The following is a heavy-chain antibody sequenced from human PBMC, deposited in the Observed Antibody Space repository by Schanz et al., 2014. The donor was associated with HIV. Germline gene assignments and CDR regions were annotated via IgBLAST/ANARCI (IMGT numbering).Heavy chain of an antibody. D-gene: IGHD3-10*01. CDR2: ISGSSIT. Sequence: EVQLLESGGGLVQPGGSLRLSCAASGFTFSSYAMSWVRQAPGKGLEWVSAISGSSITYSADSVKGRFTISRDKSKNTLYLQMNSLRDEDTAVSYCAKDEYYYGSGSYIYFYYGMDVWGQGTTVTVSS. CDR1: GFTFSSYA. J-gene: IGHJ6*02. V-gene: IGHV3-23*01. CDR3: AKDEYYYGSGSYIYFYYGMDV.